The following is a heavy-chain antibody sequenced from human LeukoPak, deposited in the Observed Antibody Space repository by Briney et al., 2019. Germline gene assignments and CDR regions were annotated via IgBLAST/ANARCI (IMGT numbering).Heavy chain of an antibody. J-gene: IGHJ3*02. CDR1: GGSISRYY. CDR2: IYTSGST. V-gene: IGHV4-4*07. CDR3: ARGYAFDI. Sequence: SETLSLTRAVSGGSISRYYWSWIRRPAGKGLEWIGRIYTSGSTNYNPSLKSRVTMSVDTSKNQFSLKLSSVTAADTAVYSCARGYAFDIWGQGTMVTVSS.